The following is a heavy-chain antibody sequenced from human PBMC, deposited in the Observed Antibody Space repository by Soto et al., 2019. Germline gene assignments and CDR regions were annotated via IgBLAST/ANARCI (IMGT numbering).Heavy chain of an antibody. Sequence: ASVKVSCKASGYTLSSSDINWVRQAPGQGLEWMGWMNPNTADRGYEQKLRGRFTMTGNTSINTAYMELRSLRSEDTAVYYCARGSWFGDLGNFD. CDR2: MNPNTADR. D-gene: IGHD3-10*01. CDR3: ARGSWFGDLGNFD. CDR1: GYTLSSSD. J-gene: IGHJ4*01. V-gene: IGHV1-8*01.